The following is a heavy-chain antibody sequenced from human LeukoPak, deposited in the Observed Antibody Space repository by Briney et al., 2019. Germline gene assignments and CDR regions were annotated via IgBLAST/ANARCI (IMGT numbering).Heavy chain of an antibody. Sequence: ASVKPSCKASGYTFASYGINWVRQATSHRLEWMGWMNPNSGNTGYAQKFQGRVTMTRNTSISTAYMELSSLRSEDTAVYYCARGRYYYDSSGSMGSYWGQGTLVTVSS. CDR2: MNPNSGNT. CDR1: GYTFASYG. CDR3: ARGRYYYDSSGSMGSY. V-gene: IGHV1-8*01. J-gene: IGHJ4*02. D-gene: IGHD3-22*01.